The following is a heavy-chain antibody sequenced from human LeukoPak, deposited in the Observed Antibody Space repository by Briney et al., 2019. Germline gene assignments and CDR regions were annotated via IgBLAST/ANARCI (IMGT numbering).Heavy chain of an antibody. D-gene: IGHD6-6*01. CDR3: ARDGYSSSSGFGAGFDY. CDR2: IYHSGST. Sequence: PSQTLSLTCTVSGGSISSGGYYWSWIRQPPGKGLEWIGYIYHSGSTYYNPSLKSRVTISVDRSKNQFSLELSSVTAADTAVYYCARDGYSSSSGFGAGFDYRGQGTLVTVSS. CDR1: GGSISSGGYY. J-gene: IGHJ4*02. V-gene: IGHV4-30-2*01.